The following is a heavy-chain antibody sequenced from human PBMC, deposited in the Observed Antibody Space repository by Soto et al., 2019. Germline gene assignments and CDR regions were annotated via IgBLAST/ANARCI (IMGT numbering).Heavy chain of an antibody. CDR1: GFTFSSYA. CDR3: AKDRGMSSGWYDGDYYGMDF. D-gene: IGHD6-19*01. J-gene: IGHJ6*02. CDR2: SSGSGGST. V-gene: IGHV3-23*01. Sequence: EVQLLESGGGLVQTGGSLRLSCAASGFTFSSYAMSWVRQAPGKGLEWVSASSGSGGSTYYADSVKGRCTISRANSKNTLYMHMNSLRAEDTAVYYCAKDRGMSSGWYDGDYYGMDFWGQGTTVTVSS.